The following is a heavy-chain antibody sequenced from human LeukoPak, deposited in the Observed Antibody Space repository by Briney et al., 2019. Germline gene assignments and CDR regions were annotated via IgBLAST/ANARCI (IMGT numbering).Heavy chain of an antibody. J-gene: IGHJ4*02. CDR3: ARREAARRYYFDY. CDR1: GGSISSSSYY. D-gene: IGHD6-6*01. V-gene: IGHV4-39*01. Sequence: SDTLSLTCIVSGGSISSSSYYWVWIRQPPGQGLEWIGSIYYSGSTYYSPSLKSRVTISVDTSKNQFSLKLSSGTAADTAVYYCARREAARRYYFDYWGQGTLVTVSS. CDR2: IYYSGST.